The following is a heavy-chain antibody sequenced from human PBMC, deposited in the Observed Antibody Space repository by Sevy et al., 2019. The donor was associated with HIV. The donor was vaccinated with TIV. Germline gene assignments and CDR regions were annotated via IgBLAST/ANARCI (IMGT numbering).Heavy chain of an antibody. CDR2: IWNDRSNK. J-gene: IGHJ3*02. D-gene: IGHD3-22*01. CDR3: ASLPNNYYDSSGYSGNDAFDI. CDR1: GFTFSSYG. Sequence: GGSLRLSCAASGFTFSSYGMHWVRQAPGKGLKWVAVIWNDRSNKHYADSVKGRFTISRDNSKNTLYLQMNSLRAEDTAVYYCASLPNNYYDSSGYSGNDAFDIWGQGTMVTVS. V-gene: IGHV3-33*01.